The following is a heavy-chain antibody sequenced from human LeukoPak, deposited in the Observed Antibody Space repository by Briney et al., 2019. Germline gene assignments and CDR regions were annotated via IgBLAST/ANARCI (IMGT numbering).Heavy chain of an antibody. Sequence: ASVKVSCKASGYTFTGYYMHWVRQAPGQGLEWMGWINPNSGGTNYAQKFQGRVTMTRDTSISTAYMELSRLRSDDTAVYYCARDRVRVARWFDPWGQGTLVTVSS. CDR1: GYTFTGYY. D-gene: IGHD2-15*01. J-gene: IGHJ5*02. V-gene: IGHV1-2*02. CDR2: INPNSGGT. CDR3: ARDRVRVARWFDP.